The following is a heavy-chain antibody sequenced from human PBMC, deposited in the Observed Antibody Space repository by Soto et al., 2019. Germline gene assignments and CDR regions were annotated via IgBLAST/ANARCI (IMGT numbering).Heavy chain of an antibody. CDR3: ARENYGGNSDYYFHY. CDR2: IWYDGSNK. Sequence: GGSLRLSCAASGFTFSSYGMHWVRQAPGKGLEWVAVIWYDGSNKYYADSVKGRFTISRDNSKNTLYLQMNSLRAEDTAVYYCARENYGGNSDYYFHYWGQGTLVTVSS. J-gene: IGHJ4*02. CDR1: GFTFSSYG. D-gene: IGHD4-17*01. V-gene: IGHV3-33*01.